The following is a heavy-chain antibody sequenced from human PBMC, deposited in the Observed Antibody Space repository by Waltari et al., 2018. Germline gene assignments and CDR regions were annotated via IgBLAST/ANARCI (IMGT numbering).Heavy chain of an antibody. D-gene: IGHD2-2*01. CDR2: IIPILGIA. V-gene: IGHV1-69*02. CDR3: WVPSIGYCSSTSCYGVDV. J-gene: IGHJ6*02. CDR1: GGTFSSYT. Sequence: QVQLVQSGAEVKKPGSSVKVSCKASGGTFSSYTISWVRQAPGQGLEWMGRIIPILGIANYAQKFQGRVTITADKSTSTAYMELSSLRSEDTAVYYCWVPSIGYCSSTSCYGVDVWGQGTTVTVSS.